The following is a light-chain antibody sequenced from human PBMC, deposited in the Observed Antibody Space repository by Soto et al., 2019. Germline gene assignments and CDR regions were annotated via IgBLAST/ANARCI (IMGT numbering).Light chain of an antibody. Sequence: QTVVTQEPSFSVSPGGTVTLTCGLTSGSVSTTNYPSWYQQTPGQPPRTLIYSTNSRSSGVPDRFSGSILGNKAALTITGAQADDESDYYCVLYMGSGISVFGGGTQLTVL. V-gene: IGLV8-61*01. CDR2: STN. J-gene: IGLJ3*02. CDR3: VLYMGSGISV. CDR1: SGSVSTTNY.